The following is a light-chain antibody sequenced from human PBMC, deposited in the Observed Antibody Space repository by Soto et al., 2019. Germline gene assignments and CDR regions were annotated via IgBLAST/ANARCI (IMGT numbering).Light chain of an antibody. CDR3: QKANSFPIN. V-gene: IGKV1D-12*01. CDR2: DAT. Sequence: DIQIAQSPSSLSASVGDRVTMTCRASQGISAWLAWYQQKPGKEPNLLIYDATVLQSGVPSRFSGSGSGTDFTLTISSLQPEDFATYYCQKANSFPINFGQGTRLEIK. CDR1: QGISAW. J-gene: IGKJ5*01.